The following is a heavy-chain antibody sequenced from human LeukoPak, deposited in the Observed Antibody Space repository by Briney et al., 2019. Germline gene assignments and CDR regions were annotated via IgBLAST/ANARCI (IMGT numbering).Heavy chain of an antibody. CDR3: AKDRGYCSSTSCYGYFDY. CDR2: ISGSGGST. V-gene: IGHV3-23*01. J-gene: IGHJ4*02. D-gene: IGHD2-2*01. Sequence: GSLRLSCAAPGFTFSSYAMSWVRQAPGKGLEWVSAISGSGGSTYYADSVKGRFTISRDNSKNTLYLQMNSLRAEDTAVYYCAKDRGYCSSTSCYGYFDYWGQGTLVTVSS. CDR1: GFTFSSYA.